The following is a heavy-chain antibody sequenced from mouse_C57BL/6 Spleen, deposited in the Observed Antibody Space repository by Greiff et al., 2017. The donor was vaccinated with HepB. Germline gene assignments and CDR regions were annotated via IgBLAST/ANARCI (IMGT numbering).Heavy chain of an antibody. Sequence: EVQLQQSGPELVKPGASVKISCKASGYTFTDYYMNWVKQSHGKSLEWIGDINPNNGGTSYNQKFKGKATLTVDKSSSTAYMELRSLTSEDSAVYYCAREDWSRAMDYWGQGTSVTVSS. CDR2: INPNNGGT. CDR1: GYTFTDYY. D-gene: IGHD4-1*01. V-gene: IGHV1-26*01. J-gene: IGHJ4*01. CDR3: AREDWSRAMDY.